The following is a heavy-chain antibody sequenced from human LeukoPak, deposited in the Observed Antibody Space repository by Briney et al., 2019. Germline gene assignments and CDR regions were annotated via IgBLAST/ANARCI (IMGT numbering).Heavy chain of an antibody. J-gene: IGHJ4*02. V-gene: IGHV4-61*02. CDR3: AREVEEVGATYYFDY. D-gene: IGHD1-26*01. CDR1: GGSISSGSNY. CDR2: IYTSGST. Sequence: SETLSLTCTVSGGSISSGSNYWSWIRQPAGKGLEWIGRIYTSGSTNYNPSLKSRVTISVDTSKNQFSLKLSSVTAADTAVYYCAREVEEVGATYYFDYWGQGTLVTVSS.